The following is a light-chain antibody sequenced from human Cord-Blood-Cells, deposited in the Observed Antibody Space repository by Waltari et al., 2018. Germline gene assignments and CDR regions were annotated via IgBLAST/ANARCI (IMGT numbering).Light chain of an antibody. Sequence: SYVLTQPPSVSVAPGKTDRIPGGGTNLGRKRWHWYQQKPGQAPVLVVYDDSDRPSGIPERFSGSNSGNTATLTISRVEAGDEADYYCQVWDSSSDHPVVFGGGTKLTVL. CDR2: DDS. CDR1: NLGRKR. CDR3: QVWDSSSDHPVV. J-gene: IGLJ2*01. V-gene: IGLV3-21*03.